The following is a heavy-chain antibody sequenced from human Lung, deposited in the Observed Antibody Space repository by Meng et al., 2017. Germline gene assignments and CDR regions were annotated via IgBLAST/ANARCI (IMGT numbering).Heavy chain of an antibody. CDR1: GYTFTGYY. J-gene: IGHJ5*02. Sequence: ASVKVSCKASGYTFTGYYMHWLLQAPGQGLEWMGWINPNSGGTNYAQKFQSRITMTRDTSISTAYMELSRLRSDETAVYYCARGVNWGSGQNWFDHWGQGTLVTVSS. CDR2: INPNSGGT. D-gene: IGHD7-27*01. V-gene: IGHV1-2*02. CDR3: ARGVNWGSGQNWFDH.